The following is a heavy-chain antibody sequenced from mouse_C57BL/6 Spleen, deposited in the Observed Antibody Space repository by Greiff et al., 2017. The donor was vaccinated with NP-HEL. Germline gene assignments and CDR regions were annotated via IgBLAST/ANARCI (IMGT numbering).Heavy chain of an antibody. D-gene: IGHD2-2*01. CDR2: INPGSGGT. J-gene: IGHJ3*01. CDR1: GYAFTNYL. Sequence: QVQLQQSGAELVRPGTSVKVSCKASGYAFTNYLIEWVKQRPGQGLEWIGVINPGSGGTNYNEKFKGKATLTADKSSSTAYMQLSSLTSEDSAVYFCARRGIYYAYAVPWCAYWGQGTLVTVSA. V-gene: IGHV1-54*01. CDR3: ARRGIYYAYAVPWCAY.